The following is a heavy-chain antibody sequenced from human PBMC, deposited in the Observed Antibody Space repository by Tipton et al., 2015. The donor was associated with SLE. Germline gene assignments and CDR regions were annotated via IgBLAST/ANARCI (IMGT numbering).Heavy chain of an antibody. V-gene: IGHV4-59*01. D-gene: IGHD3-16*01. CDR1: GFTFSNYA. J-gene: IGHJ4*02. Sequence: LRLSCAASGFTFSNYAMTWVRQAPGKGLEWIGYIYYSGSTKYNPSLKSRVTISVDTSKNQFSLKLSSVTAADTAVYYCARAQTLGDFDYWGQGTLVTVSS. CDR2: IYYSGST. CDR3: ARAQTLGDFDY.